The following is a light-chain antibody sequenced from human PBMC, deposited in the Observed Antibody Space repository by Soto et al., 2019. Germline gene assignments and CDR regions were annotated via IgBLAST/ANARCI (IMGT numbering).Light chain of an antibody. Sequence: EIVLTQSPGTLSLSPGERATLSCRASQSLSSNYLAWYQQRPGQAPRLLIYGASTRATGIPDRFSGSGSGTDFTLTISSLEPEDFAVYYCQQYGTSPITFGQGTRLETK. CDR3: QQYGTSPIT. V-gene: IGKV3-20*01. CDR1: QSLSSNY. J-gene: IGKJ5*01. CDR2: GAS.